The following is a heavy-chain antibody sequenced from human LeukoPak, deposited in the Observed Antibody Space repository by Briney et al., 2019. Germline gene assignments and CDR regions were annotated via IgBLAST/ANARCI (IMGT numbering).Heavy chain of an antibody. J-gene: IGHJ4*02. CDR2: ITPYNGDT. Sequence: ASVNVSCTASVYTFITYGITWVRQAPGQGLEWMGWITPYNGDTNYAQNLQDRVTMTTDTSTSTAYMELRSLRSDDTAVYFCARVAGVSYNYFDSWGQGTLVTVSS. CDR3: ARVAGVSYNYFDS. CDR1: VYTFITYG. V-gene: IGHV1-18*01. D-gene: IGHD1-26*01.